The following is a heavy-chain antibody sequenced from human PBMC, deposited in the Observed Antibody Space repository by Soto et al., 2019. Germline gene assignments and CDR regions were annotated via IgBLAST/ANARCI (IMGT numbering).Heavy chain of an antibody. CDR3: ATSPYYYDSSGAIRTFDY. V-gene: IGHV3-21*01. Sequence: SLRLSCAASGFTFSSYSMNWVRQAPGKGLEWVSSISSSSSYIYYADSVKGRFTISRDNAKNSLYLQMNSLRAEDTAVYYCATSPYYYDSSGAIRTFDYWGQGTLVTVYS. D-gene: IGHD3-22*01. CDR2: ISSSSSYI. J-gene: IGHJ4*02. CDR1: GFTFSSYS.